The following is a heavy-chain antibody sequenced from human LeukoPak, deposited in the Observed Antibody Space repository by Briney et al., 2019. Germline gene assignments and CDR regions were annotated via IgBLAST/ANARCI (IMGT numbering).Heavy chain of an antibody. CDR2: IIPILGTA. V-gene: IGHV1-69*05. CDR3: AREPTIGYCGRDSCNFSGRFDP. J-gene: IGHJ5*02. D-gene: IGHD2-21*02. CDR1: GGTFSNSA. Sequence: GASVKVSCKASGGTFSNSAISWVRQAPGQGLDWMGGIIPILGTANYAQKFQGRVTITTDESTTTVYMELSSLRSEDTAVYYCAREPTIGYCGRDSCNFSGRFDPWGQGTLVIVSS.